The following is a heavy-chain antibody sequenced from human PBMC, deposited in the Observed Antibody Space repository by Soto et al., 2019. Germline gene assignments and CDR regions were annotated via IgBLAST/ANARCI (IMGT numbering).Heavy chain of an antibody. Sequence: GGSLRLSCAASGFTVSSNYMSWVRQAPGKGLEWVSVIYSGGSTYYADSVKGRFTISRDNSKNTLYLQMNSLRAEDTAVYYCAKQTSNYYDSSGYPKWGYYYYGMDVWGQGTTVTVSS. CDR2: IYSGGST. V-gene: IGHV3-53*01. J-gene: IGHJ6*02. D-gene: IGHD3-22*01. CDR3: AKQTSNYYDSSGYPKWGYYYYGMDV. CDR1: GFTVSSNY.